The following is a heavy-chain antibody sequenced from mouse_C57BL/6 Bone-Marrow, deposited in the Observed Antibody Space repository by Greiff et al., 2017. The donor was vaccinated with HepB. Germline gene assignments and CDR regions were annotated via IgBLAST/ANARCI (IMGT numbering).Heavy chain of an antibody. CDR1: GYTFTSYW. CDR2: IDPSDSDT. Sequence: QVQLQQPGAELVRPGSSVKLSCKASGYTFTSYWMHWVKQRPIQGLEWIGNIDPSDSDTHYNQKFKDKATLTVDKSSSTAYMQLSSLTSEDSSFYYWARGNYYAIDYWGQGASVTVSS. CDR3: ARGNYYAIDY. V-gene: IGHV1-52*01. J-gene: IGHJ4*01.